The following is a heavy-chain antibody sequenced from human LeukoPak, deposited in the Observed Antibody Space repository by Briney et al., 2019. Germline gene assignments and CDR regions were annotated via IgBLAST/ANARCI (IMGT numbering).Heavy chain of an antibody. Sequence: SETLSLTCTVSGGSISSYYWSWIRQPPGKGLEWIGYIYYSGSTNYNPSLKSRVTISVDTSKNQFSLKLSSVTAADTAVYYCARDTHPDNRVGATEDAFDIWGQGTMVTVSS. D-gene: IGHD1-26*01. CDR1: GGSISSYY. J-gene: IGHJ3*02. V-gene: IGHV4-59*01. CDR3: ARDTHPDNRVGATEDAFDI. CDR2: IYYSGST.